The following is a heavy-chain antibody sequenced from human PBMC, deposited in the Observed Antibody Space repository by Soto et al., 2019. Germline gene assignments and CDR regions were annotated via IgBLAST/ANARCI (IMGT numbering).Heavy chain of an antibody. D-gene: IGHD2-8*02. CDR2: ISWSSATI. CDR3: AKSTGGTANGLEV. CDR1: GFSFDEYG. J-gene: IGHJ6*02. V-gene: IGHV3-9*01. Sequence: EVQLVESGGGLVQPGRSLRLSCAASGFSFDEYGMHWVRQGPGKGLEWVSGISWSSATIGYADSVKGRFSISRDNAKRSLYLQMSSLRPEDTALYYCAKSTGGTANGLEVWGQGITVTVSS.